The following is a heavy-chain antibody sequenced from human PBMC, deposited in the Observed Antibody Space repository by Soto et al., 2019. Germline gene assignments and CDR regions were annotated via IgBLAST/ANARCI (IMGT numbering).Heavy chain of an antibody. CDR1: GGSISSSSYY. Sequence: QLQLQESGPGLVKPSETLSLTCTVSGGSISSSSYYWGWIRQPPGKGLEWIGSIYYSGSTYYNPSLKSRVTISVDTSKNQFSLKLSSVTAADTAVYYCARHTGSSGYYYLGGPFDYWGQGTLVTVSS. V-gene: IGHV4-39*01. CDR3: ARHTGSSGYYYLGGPFDY. CDR2: IYYSGST. J-gene: IGHJ4*02. D-gene: IGHD3-22*01.